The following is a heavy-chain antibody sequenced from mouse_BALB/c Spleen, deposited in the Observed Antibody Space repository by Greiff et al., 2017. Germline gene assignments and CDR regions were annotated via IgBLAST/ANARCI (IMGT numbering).Heavy chain of an antibody. Sequence: EVQLVESGGGLVKPGGSLKLSCAASGFTFSSYTMSWVRQTPEKRLEWVATISSGGSYTYYPDSVKGRFTISRDNAKNTLYLQMSSLKSEDTAMYYCTRGGDGNYGDYAMDYWGQGTSVTVSS. CDR3: TRGGDGNYGDYAMDY. D-gene: IGHD2-1*01. J-gene: IGHJ4*01. CDR2: ISSGGSYT. CDR1: GFTFSSYT. V-gene: IGHV5-6-4*01.